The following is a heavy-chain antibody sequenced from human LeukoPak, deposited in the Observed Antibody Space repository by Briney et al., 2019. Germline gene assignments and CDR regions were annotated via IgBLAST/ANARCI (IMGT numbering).Heavy chain of an antibody. J-gene: IGHJ4*02. V-gene: IGHV5-51*01. CDR1: GYSFTTYW. D-gene: IGHD3-22*01. Sequence: GESLKTSCKGSGYSFTTYWIGWVRQMPGKGLECLGVIYPGDSDTRYSPSFQGQVTISADKSISTAYLQWSSLKASDTAMYYCARRPYYDSSGYHYYFDFWGQGTLVTVSS. CDR3: ARRPYYDSSGYHYYFDF. CDR2: IYPGDSDT.